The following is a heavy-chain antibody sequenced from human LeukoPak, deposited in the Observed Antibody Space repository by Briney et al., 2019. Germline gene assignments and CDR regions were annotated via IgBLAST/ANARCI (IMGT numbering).Heavy chain of an antibody. Sequence: QPGGSLRLSCAASGFTFSSHWMHWVRQAPGKGLVWVSRLNTDGSNTVYADSVKGRFTISRDNAKNTLYLQMSSLRAEDTAVYYCARGYYDSNDSNRSNWFEPWGQGTLVTVSS. CDR2: LNTDGSNT. CDR1: GFTFSSHW. V-gene: IGHV3-74*01. CDR3: ARGYYDSNDSNRSNWFEP. D-gene: IGHD3-22*01. J-gene: IGHJ5*02.